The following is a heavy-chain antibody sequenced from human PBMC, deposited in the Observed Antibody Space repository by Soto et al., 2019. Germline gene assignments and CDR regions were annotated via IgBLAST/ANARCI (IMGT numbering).Heavy chain of an antibody. J-gene: IGHJ5*02. CDR1: GGPIISSNW. CDR2: IYHSGST. CDR3: ARAAGATCRFDP. D-gene: IGHD1-26*01. Sequence: SETLSLTCAVSGGPIISSNWWSCVRQPPGKGLEWIGEIYHSGSTNYNPSLKSRVTISVDKSKNQFSLKLSSVTAADTAVYYCARAAGATCRFDPWGQGTLVTVSS. V-gene: IGHV4-4*02.